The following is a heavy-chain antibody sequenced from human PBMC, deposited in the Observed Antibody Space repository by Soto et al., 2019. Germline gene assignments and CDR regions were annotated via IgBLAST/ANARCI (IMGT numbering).Heavy chain of an antibody. D-gene: IGHD3-16*01. J-gene: IGHJ4*02. V-gene: IGHV6-1*01. CDR3: ARGDQGFDY. Sequence: SPTLSLACAISADSVSSNSAAWNWIRQSPSRGLEWLVRTYYMSKWFNNYALSVKSRITIIPDTSKNKFSLQLNPVPPEDTAVYYCARGDQGFDYWGQGTRDTVSS. CDR2: TYYMSKWFN. CDR1: ADSVSSNSAA.